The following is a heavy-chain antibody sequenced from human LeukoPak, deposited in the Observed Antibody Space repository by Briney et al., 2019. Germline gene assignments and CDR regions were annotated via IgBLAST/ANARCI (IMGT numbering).Heavy chain of an antibody. CDR3: AKDPPRDGTVSTLNWYFDL. CDR2: ISGSGGST. D-gene: IGHD5/OR15-5a*01. Sequence: GGSLRLSCAASGFTFSSYAMSWVRQAPGKGLEWVSVISGSGGSTYYADSVKGRFTISRDNSKITLYLQMNSLGAEDTAVYYCAKDPPRDGTVSTLNWYFDLWGRGTLVTVSS. J-gene: IGHJ2*01. CDR1: GFTFSSYA. V-gene: IGHV3-23*01.